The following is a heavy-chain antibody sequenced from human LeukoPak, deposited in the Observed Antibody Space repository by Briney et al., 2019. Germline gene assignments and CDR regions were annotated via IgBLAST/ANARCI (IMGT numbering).Heavy chain of an antibody. Sequence: GGSLRLSCAASGLTFSSYEMNWVRQVPGKGLEWVSYISSSGSSIYYADSVKGRFTISRDNAKKSLYLQMHSLRAEDTAVYYCARDSHKFDSSGYYPDAFDIWGQGTMVTVSS. CDR3: ARDSHKFDSSGYYPDAFDI. CDR1: GLTFSSYE. V-gene: IGHV3-48*03. D-gene: IGHD3-22*01. J-gene: IGHJ3*02. CDR2: ISSSGSSI.